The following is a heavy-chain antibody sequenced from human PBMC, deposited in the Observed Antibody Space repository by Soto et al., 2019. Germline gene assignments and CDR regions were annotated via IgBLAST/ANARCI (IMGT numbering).Heavy chain of an antibody. D-gene: IGHD1-1*01. V-gene: IGHV4-61*03. CDR3: ARDLPPGTRGYYYYYGMDV. J-gene: IGHJ6*02. CDR2: IYYSGST. Sequence: QVQLQESGPGLVKPSETLSLTCTVSGGSVSSGSYYWSWIRQPPGKGLEWIGYIYYSGSTNYNPSLESQSSLLVDTSNNHFSLKLNSVPAADTAVYYCARDLPPGTRGYYYYYGMDVWGQGTTVTVSS. CDR1: GGSVSSGSYY.